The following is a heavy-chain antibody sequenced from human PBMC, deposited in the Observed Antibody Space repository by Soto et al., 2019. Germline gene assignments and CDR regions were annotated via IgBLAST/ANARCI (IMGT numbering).Heavy chain of an antibody. CDR2: ISGSGGST. D-gene: IGHD3-22*01. CDR3: AKAREGDYYDSSRYYSDY. J-gene: IGHJ4*02. CDR1: GFTFSSYA. Sequence: EVQLLESGGGLVQPGGSLRLSCAASGFTFSSYAMSWVRQAPGKGLEWVSAISGSGGSTYYADSVKGRFTISRDNSKNTLYLQMNSLRAEDTAVYYCAKAREGDYYDSSRYYSDYWGQGTLVTVSS. V-gene: IGHV3-23*01.